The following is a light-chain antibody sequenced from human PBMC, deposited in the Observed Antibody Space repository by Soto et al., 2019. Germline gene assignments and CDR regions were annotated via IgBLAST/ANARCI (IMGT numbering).Light chain of an antibody. V-gene: IGLV1-40*01. J-gene: IGLJ1*01. CDR1: SSNIGAGHD. CDR3: QSYDSSLSGSEV. Sequence: QSVLTQPPSVSGAPGQRVTISCTGSSSNIGAGHDVHWYQHLPGTAPKLLIYGNGNRPSGVPDRFSGSKSGTSASLAITGRQAEDEADYYCQSYDSSLSGSEVFGTGTKLTVL. CDR2: GNG.